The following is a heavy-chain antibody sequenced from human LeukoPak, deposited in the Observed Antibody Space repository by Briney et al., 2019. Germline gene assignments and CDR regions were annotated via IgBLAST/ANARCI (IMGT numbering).Heavy chain of an antibody. J-gene: IGHJ3*02. CDR2: VSGSSSHT. CDR1: GYTFTTFG. Sequence: ASVKVSCKASGYTFTTFGISWVRQAPGQGPEWMGWVSGSSSHTNYARQLQGRVIMTTDTSTTTAYMELRSLRSDDTAVYYCARDFDCTSTVCNDVFDIWGQGTMVTVSS. CDR3: ARDFDCTSTVCNDVFDI. D-gene: IGHD2/OR15-2a*01. V-gene: IGHV1-18*01.